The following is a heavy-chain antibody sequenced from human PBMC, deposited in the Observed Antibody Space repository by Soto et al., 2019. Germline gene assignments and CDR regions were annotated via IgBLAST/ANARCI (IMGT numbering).Heavy chain of an antibody. V-gene: IGHV1-69*08. Sequence: QVQLVQSGAEVKKPGSSVKVSCKASGGTFSSYTISWVRQAPGQGLEWMGRIIPILGIANYAQKFQGRVTITADKSTSTAYMELSSLISEDTAVYYCARDVEPGYSSSSGAFDIWGQGTMVTVSS. CDR2: IIPILGIA. J-gene: IGHJ3*02. CDR1: GGTFSSYT. CDR3: ARDVEPGYSSSSGAFDI. D-gene: IGHD6-13*01.